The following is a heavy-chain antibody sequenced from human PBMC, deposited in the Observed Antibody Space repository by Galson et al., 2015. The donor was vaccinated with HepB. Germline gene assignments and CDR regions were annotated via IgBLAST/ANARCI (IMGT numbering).Heavy chain of an antibody. Sequence: SVKVSCKASGGTFSSYAISWVRQAPGQGLEWMGRIIPILGIANYAQKFQGRVTITADTSTSTAYMELRSLRSDDTAVYYCARVALEYCSSTSCYAAEYYFDYWGQGTLVTVSS. CDR3: ARVALEYCSSTSCYAAEYYFDY. J-gene: IGHJ4*02. D-gene: IGHD2-2*01. CDR1: GGTFSSYA. CDR2: IIPILGIA. V-gene: IGHV1-69*04.